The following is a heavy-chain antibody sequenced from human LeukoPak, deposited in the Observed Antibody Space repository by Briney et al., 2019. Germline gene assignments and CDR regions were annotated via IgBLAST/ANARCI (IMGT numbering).Heavy chain of an antibody. J-gene: IGHJ4*02. CDR3: ARGSWWYPAQIDY. CDR1: GGSTSSSSYY. V-gene: IGHV4-39*07. Sequence: SETLSLTCTVSGGSTSSSSYYWGWIRQPPGKGLEWIGSIYYSGSTYYNPSLKSRVTISVDTSKNQFSLKLSSVTAADTAVYYCARGSWWYPAQIDYWGQGTLVTVSS. D-gene: IGHD2-15*01. CDR2: IYYSGST.